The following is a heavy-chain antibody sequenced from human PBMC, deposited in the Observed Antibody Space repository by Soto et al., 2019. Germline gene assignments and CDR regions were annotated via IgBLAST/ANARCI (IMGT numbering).Heavy chain of an antibody. Sequence: GETLKISCKGAGYSFTSYLISWVGQMPGESLEWKGRIDPSDSYTNYSPSFQGHVTISADKSISTAYLQWSSLNASDTAMYYCARHATSSSSSYWGQGTLVTVSS. D-gene: IGHD6-6*01. CDR3: ARHATSSSSSY. CDR1: GYSFTSYL. J-gene: IGHJ4*02. CDR2: IDPSDSYT. V-gene: IGHV5-10-1*01.